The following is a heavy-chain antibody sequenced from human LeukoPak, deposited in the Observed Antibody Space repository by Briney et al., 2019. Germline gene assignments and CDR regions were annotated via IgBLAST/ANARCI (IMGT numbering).Heavy chain of an antibody. CDR1: GYTFTGYY. J-gene: IGHJ2*01. CDR3: ARSLFTMYYYDSSGLDWYFDL. V-gene: IGHV1-2*02. D-gene: IGHD3-22*01. CDR2: INPNSGGT. Sequence: ASVKVSCKASGYTFTGYYMHWVRQAPGQGLEWMGWINPNSGGTNYAQKLQGRVTMTTDTSTSTAYMELRSLRSDDTAVYYCARSLFTMYYYDSSGLDWYFDLWGRGTLVTVSS.